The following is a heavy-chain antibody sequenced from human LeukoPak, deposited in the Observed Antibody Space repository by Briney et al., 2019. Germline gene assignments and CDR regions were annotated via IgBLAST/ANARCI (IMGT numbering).Heavy chain of an antibody. V-gene: IGHV4-30-2*01. Sequence: PSETLSLTCTVSGGSISSGGYYWSWIRQPPGKGLEWIGYIYHSGSTYYNPSLKSRVTISVDRSKNQFSLKLSSVTAADTAVYYCARGGYSYGYYLFDYWGQGTPVTVSS. CDR2: IYHSGST. CDR3: ARGGYSYGYYLFDY. D-gene: IGHD5-18*01. CDR1: GGSISSGGYY. J-gene: IGHJ4*02.